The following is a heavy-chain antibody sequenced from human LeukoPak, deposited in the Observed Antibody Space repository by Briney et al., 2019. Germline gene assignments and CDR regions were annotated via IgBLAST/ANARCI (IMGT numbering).Heavy chain of an antibody. CDR1: EFTFSNYW. V-gene: IGHV3-74*01. CDR2: INTDGSSI. J-gene: IGHJ4*02. Sequence: GGSLRLSCAASEFTFSNYWMHWVRQAPGKGLVCVSRINTDGSSIRYADSVKGRFTISRDNAKNTLYLQMNSLRVEDTAVYYCARDSSGADYYDSSGFDYWGQGILVTVSS. CDR3: ARDSSGADYYDSSGFDY. D-gene: IGHD3-22*01.